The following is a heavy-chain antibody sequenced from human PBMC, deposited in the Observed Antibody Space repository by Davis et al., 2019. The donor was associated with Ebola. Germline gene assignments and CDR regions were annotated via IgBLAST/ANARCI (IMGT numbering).Heavy chain of an antibody. V-gene: IGHV3-74*01. Sequence: GESLKISCAASGFTFSSYWMHWVRQAPGKGLVWVSRINSDGSTTTYADSVKGRFTISRDNAKNTLYLQMNSLRAEDTAVYYCAKGQNSGSYPIPFDYWGQGTLVTVSS. CDR2: INSDGSTT. CDR3: AKGQNSGSYPIPFDY. CDR1: GFTFSSYW. J-gene: IGHJ4*02. D-gene: IGHD1-26*01.